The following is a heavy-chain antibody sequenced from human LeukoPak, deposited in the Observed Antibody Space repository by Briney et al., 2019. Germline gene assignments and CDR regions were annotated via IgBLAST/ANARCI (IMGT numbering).Heavy chain of an antibody. CDR2: SYPSGGST. V-gene: IGHV1-46*01. D-gene: IGHD6-19*01. Sequence: GSVKGSCKGSVYTLISYYMHSVRQPAGQGLEWMGISYPSGGSTSYAQKFQGRVTMTSDPSTSTVYMELSSLRAEDTGVYYCATGEAVAGMYYGMDVWGKGATVSVCS. J-gene: IGHJ6*04. CDR3: ATGEAVAGMYYGMDV. CDR1: VYTLISYY.